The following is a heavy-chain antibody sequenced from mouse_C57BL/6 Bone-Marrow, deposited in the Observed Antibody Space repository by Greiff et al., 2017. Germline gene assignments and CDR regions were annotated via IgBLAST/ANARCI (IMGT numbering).Heavy chain of an antibody. CDR1: GYTFTSYW. CDR3: ARSGLLLSFPYWYFDV. J-gene: IGHJ1*03. Sequence: VQLQQPGAELVKPGASVKLSCKASGYTFTSYWMPWVKQRPGQGLEWIGEIDPSNSYTNYNQKFKGKATVTVDTSSSTAYMQLSSLISAASAVYYGARSGLLLSFPYWYFDVWGTGTTVTVSS. CDR2: IDPSNSYT. V-gene: IGHV1-50*01. D-gene: IGHD2-3*01.